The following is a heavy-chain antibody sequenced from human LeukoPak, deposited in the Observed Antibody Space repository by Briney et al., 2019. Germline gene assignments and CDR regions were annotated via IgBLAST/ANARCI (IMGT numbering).Heavy chain of an antibody. J-gene: IGHJ6*02. CDR3: ARGEGFDWLFRLYGMDV. D-gene: IGHD3-9*01. CDR2: INHSGST. CDR1: GGSFSSYY. Sequence: KPSETLSLTCAVYGGSFSSYYWSWIRQPPGKGLEWIGEINHSGSTNYNPSLKSRVTISVDTSKNQFSLKLSSVTAADTAVYYCARGEGFDWLFRLYGMDVWGQGTTVTVSS. V-gene: IGHV4-34*01.